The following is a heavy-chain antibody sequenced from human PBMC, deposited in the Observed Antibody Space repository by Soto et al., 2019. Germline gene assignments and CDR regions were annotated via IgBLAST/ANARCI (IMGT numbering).Heavy chain of an antibody. Sequence: PSQTLSLTCAISGDSVSSNSAAWNWIRQSPSRGLEWLGRTYYRSKWYNDYAVSVKSRITINPDTSKNQFSLQLNPVTPEDTAVYYCAHSGYDYASGYYYGMDVWGQGTTVTVSS. CDR3: AHSGYDYASGYYYGMDV. J-gene: IGHJ6*02. D-gene: IGHD5-12*01. V-gene: IGHV6-1*01. CDR2: TYYRSKWYN. CDR1: GDSVSSNSAA.